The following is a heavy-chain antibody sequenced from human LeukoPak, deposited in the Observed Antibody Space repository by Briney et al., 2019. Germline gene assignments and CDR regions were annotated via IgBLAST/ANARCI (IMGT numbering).Heavy chain of an antibody. V-gene: IGHV3-7*01. CDR1: GGSISSSNW. Sequence: GTLSLTCAVSGGSISSSNWWSWVRQAPGKGLEWVANIKQDGSEKYYVDSVKGRFTISRDNAKNSLYLQMNSLRAEDTAVYYCARDFGSGSYYFGPSFDYWGQGTLVTVSS. CDR3: ARDFGSGSYYFGPSFDY. D-gene: IGHD3-10*01. J-gene: IGHJ4*02. CDR2: IKQDGSEK.